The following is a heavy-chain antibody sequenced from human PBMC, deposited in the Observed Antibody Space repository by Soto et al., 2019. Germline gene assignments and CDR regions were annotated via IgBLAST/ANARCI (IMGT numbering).Heavy chain of an antibody. D-gene: IGHD2-2*01. CDR2: IDPGDSYT. V-gene: IGHV5-10-1*01. J-gene: IGHJ6*02. CDR3: ARRYCSSATCPSNYYGMDV. Sequence: PAESLKISCKGSGYSLTNYWISWVRQMPGKGLDWMGRIDPGDSYTIYSPSFQGHVTISTDKSISTAYLQWSSLKASDTAMYYCARRYCSSATCPSNYYGMDVWGQGNTVTVSS. CDR1: GYSLTNYW.